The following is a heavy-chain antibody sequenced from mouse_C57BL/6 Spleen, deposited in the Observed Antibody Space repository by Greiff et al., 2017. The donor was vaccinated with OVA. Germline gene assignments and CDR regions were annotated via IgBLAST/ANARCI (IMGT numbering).Heavy chain of an antibody. J-gene: IGHJ3*01. Sequence: EVHLVESGGDLVKPGGSLKLSCAASGFTFSSYGMSWVRQTPDKRLEWVATISSGGSYTYYPDSVKGRFTISRDNAKNTLYLQMSSLKSEDTAMYYCARLATGTGFAYWGQGTLVTVSA. CDR1: GFTFSSYG. V-gene: IGHV5-6*01. CDR2: ISSGGSYT. D-gene: IGHD4-1*02. CDR3: ARLATGTGFAY.